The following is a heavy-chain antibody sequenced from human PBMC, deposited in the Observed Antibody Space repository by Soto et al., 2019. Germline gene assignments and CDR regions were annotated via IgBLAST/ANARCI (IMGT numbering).Heavy chain of an antibody. CDR2: IIPIFGTA. Sequence: SVKVSCKASGGTFSSYAISWVRQDPGQGLEWMGGIIPIFGTANYAQKFQGRVTITADESTSTAYMELSSLRSEDTAVYYCARDGRSPRGTARDYYGMDVWGQGTTVTVSS. D-gene: IGHD1-1*01. J-gene: IGHJ6*02. V-gene: IGHV1-69*13. CDR1: GGTFSSYA. CDR3: ARDGRSPRGTARDYYGMDV.